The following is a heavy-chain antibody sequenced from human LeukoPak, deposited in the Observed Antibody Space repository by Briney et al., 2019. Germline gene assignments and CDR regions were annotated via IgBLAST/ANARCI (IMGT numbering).Heavy chain of an antibody. D-gene: IGHD3-10*01. V-gene: IGHV4-34*01. J-gene: IGHJ6*03. CDR2: INHSGST. CDR1: GGSFSGYY. CDR3: ASLVIVRGALWPYYYYYMDV. Sequence: SETLSLTCAVYGGSFSGYYWSWIRQPPGKGPEWIGEINHSGSTNYNPSLKSRVTISVDTSKNQFSLKLSSVTAADTAVYYCASLVIVRGALWPYYYYYMDVWGKGTTVTVSS.